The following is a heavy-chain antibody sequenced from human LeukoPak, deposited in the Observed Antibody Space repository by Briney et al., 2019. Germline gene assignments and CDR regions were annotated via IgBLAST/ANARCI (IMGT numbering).Heavy chain of an antibody. J-gene: IGHJ4*02. CDR1: GFTFTDYY. CDR3: ARYPVGNYDSGFDY. Sequence: GGSLRLSCAASGFTFTDYYMTWIRQAPGKGLEWVSYITSSGSYTRYADSVKGRFTISRDNANNSLYLQMNSLRAEDTAVYYCARYPVGNYDSGFDYWGQGSLVTVSS. D-gene: IGHD5-12*01. CDR2: ITSSGSYT. V-gene: IGHV3-11*06.